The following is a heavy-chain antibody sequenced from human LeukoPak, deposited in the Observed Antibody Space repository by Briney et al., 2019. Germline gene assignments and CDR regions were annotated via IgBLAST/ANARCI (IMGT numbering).Heavy chain of an antibody. Sequence: GGSLRLSCAASGFTFSSYAMSWVRQAPGKGLEWVSAISGSGGSTYYADSVKGRFTISRDNSKNTLYLQMNSLRAEDTAVYYCARDSTAPGAGYFDYWGQGTLATVSS. J-gene: IGHJ4*02. CDR3: ARDSTAPGAGYFDY. D-gene: IGHD4-11*01. CDR2: ISGSGGST. V-gene: IGHV3-23*01. CDR1: GFTFSSYA.